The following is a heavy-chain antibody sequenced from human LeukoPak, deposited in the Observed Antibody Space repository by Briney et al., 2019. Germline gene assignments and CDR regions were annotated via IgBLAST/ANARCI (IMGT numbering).Heavy chain of an antibody. D-gene: IGHD1-1*01. CDR1: GFTFSSYA. CDR2: ISGSGGST. Sequence: PGGSLSLSCAASGFTFSSYAMSWVRQAPGKGLEWVSAISGSGGSTYYADSVKGRFTISRDNSKNTLYLQMNSLRAEDTAVYYCAKDRNWNPLEFDYWGQGALVTVSS. CDR3: AKDRNWNPLEFDY. V-gene: IGHV3-23*01. J-gene: IGHJ4*02.